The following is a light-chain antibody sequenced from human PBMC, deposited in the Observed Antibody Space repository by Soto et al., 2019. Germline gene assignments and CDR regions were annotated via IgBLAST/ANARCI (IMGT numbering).Light chain of an antibody. Sequence: SCELTQPPSVSVSPGQTASITCSGDKLGDKYACWYQQKPGQSPVLVIYQDSKRPSGIPERFSGSNSGNTATLTISGTQAMDEADYYCQAWDSSTEVFGTGTKLTLL. CDR1: KLGDKY. CDR2: QDS. J-gene: IGLJ1*01. CDR3: QAWDSSTEV. V-gene: IGLV3-1*01.